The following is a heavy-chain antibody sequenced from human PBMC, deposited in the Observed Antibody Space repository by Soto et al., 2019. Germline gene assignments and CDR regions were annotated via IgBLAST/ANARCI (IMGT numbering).Heavy chain of an antibody. V-gene: IGHV1-18*03. CDR1: GYTFTNYD. Sequence: QVHLVQSGAEVKKPGASVKVSCKASGYTFTNYDINWVRQAPGQGLEWMGWISTYTGNTNYAQTLQGRGTMTTDTSPSTAYMELRSLRSDDMAVYYCARGYFYGSGRPTPGGMDVWGQGTTVTVSS. J-gene: IGHJ6*02. CDR2: ISTYTGNT. D-gene: IGHD3-10*01. CDR3: ARGYFYGSGRPTPGGMDV.